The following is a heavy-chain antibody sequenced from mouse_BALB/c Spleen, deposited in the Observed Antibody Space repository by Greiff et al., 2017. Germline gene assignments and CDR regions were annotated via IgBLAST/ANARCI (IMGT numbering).Heavy chain of an antibody. CDR3: ARDDGYYYFDY. V-gene: IGHV1-20*02. D-gene: IGHD2-3*01. CDR1: GYSFTGYF. J-gene: IGHJ2*01. Sequence: EVQLQESGPELVKPGASVKISCKASGYSFTGYFMNWVMQSHGKSLEWIGRINPYNGDTFYNQKFKGKATLTVDKSSSTAHMELRSLASEDSAVYYCARDDGYYYFDYWGQGTTLTVSS. CDR2: INPYNGDT.